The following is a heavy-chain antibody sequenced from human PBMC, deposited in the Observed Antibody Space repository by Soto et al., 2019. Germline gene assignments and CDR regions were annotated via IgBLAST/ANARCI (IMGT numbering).Heavy chain of an antibody. CDR1: GGSISSYY. Sequence: SETLSLTCTVSGGSISSYYWSWIRQPPGKGLEWIGYIYYTGSTNYNPSLKSRVTISVDTSKNQFSLKLSSVTAADTAVYYCARQCYYGSGSYLYYFDYWGQGTLVTVSS. CDR3: ARQCYYGSGSYLYYFDY. CDR2: IYYTGST. V-gene: IGHV4-59*08. D-gene: IGHD3-10*01. J-gene: IGHJ4*02.